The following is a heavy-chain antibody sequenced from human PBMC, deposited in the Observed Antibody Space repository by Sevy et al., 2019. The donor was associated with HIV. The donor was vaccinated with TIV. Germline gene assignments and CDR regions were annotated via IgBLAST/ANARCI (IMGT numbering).Heavy chain of an antibody. CDR1: GFTFSSYG. CDR3: ARESNSGWYYFDY. CDR2: IWYDGSNK. V-gene: IGHV3-33*01. Sequence: GGSLRLSCAASGFTFSSYGMHWVRQAPGKGLEWVAVIWYDGSNKYYADSVKGRFTISRDNSKNTLYLQMNSLRAEDTAVYYCARESNSGWYYFDYWGQGTLVTVSS. D-gene: IGHD6-19*01. J-gene: IGHJ4*02.